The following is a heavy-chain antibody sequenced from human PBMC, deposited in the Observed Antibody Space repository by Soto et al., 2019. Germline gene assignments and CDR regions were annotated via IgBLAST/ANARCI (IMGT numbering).Heavy chain of an antibody. CDR3: ASHGPTLLLWFGEFNDAFDI. CDR1: GFTFSSYW. V-gene: IGHV3-7*01. Sequence: EVQLVESGGGLVQPGGSLRLSCAASGFTFSSYWMSWVRQAPGKGLEWVANIKQDGSEKYYVDSVKGRFTISRDNAKNSLYLQMNSLRAEDTAVYYCASHGPTLLLWFGEFNDAFDIWGQGTMVTVSS. J-gene: IGHJ3*02. D-gene: IGHD3-10*01. CDR2: IKQDGSEK.